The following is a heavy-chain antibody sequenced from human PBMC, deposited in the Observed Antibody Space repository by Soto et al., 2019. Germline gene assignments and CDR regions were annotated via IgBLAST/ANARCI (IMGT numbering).Heavy chain of an antibody. J-gene: IGHJ4*02. Sequence: ASVKVSCKAYGYSFSSYNLFWVRQATGQGLQWMGWVSTYNGDTTYAQKFQGRVFMTTDTSTSTAYMELRGLTSDDTAVYYCARDVVPTYDFWGQGTLVTVSS. CDR3: ARDVVPTYDF. CDR2: VSTYNGDT. V-gene: IGHV1-18*04. CDR1: GYSFSSYN.